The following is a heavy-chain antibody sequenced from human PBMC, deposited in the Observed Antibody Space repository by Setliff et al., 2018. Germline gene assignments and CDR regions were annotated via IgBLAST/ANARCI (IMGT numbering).Heavy chain of an antibody. CDR2: IYYNGRS. J-gene: IGHJ4*02. D-gene: IGHD6-19*01. Sequence: PSETLSLTCTVSGGSISNYYWSWIRQSPGKGLEWIGFIYYNGRSDHNPSFQSRVTMPVDRSKNQFSLNLRAMTAADTAVYYCAREGGGSGWTPDSWGQGTLDTLSS. CDR1: GGSISNYY. V-gene: IGHV4-59*01. CDR3: AREGGGSGWTPDS.